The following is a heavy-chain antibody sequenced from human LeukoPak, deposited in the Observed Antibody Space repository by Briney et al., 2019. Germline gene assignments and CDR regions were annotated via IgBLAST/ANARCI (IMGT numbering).Heavy chain of an antibody. V-gene: IGHV3-9*01. Sequence: GGSLRLSCAASGFIFDDYAMHWVRQAPGKGLEWVSGISWNSGSIGYADSVKGRFTISRDNAKNSLYLQMNSLRAEDTALYYCAKGARRYYYYGMDVWGQGTTVTVSS. J-gene: IGHJ6*02. CDR3: AKGARRYYYYGMDV. CDR1: GFIFDDYA. CDR2: ISWNSGSI.